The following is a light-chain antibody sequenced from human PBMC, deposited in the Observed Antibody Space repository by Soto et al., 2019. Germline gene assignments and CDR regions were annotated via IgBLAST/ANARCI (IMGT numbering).Light chain of an antibody. CDR1: QSVSSSY. CDR3: QQYGSSPSIT. CDR2: GAS. J-gene: IGKJ5*01. Sequence: EIVLTQSPGTLSLSPGERATLSCRASQSVSSSYLAWYQQKPGHAPTLLIYGASSRATAIPDRFSGSGSGTAFTLTTSRLEPEDFAVYYCQQYGSSPSITFGQGTRV. V-gene: IGKV3-20*01.